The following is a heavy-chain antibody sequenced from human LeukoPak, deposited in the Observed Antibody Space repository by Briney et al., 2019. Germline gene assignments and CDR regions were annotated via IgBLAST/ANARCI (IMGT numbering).Heavy chain of an antibody. J-gene: IGHJ5*02. CDR3: ARAGYYDFWSGFDLDWFDP. CDR1: GGSISSSSYY. CDR2: IYYSGST. Sequence: SETLSLTCTVSGGSISSSSYYWGWIRQPPGKGLEWIGSIYYSGSTYYNPSLKSRVTISVDTSKNQFPLKLSSVTAADTAVYYCARAGYYDFWSGFDLDWFDPWGQGTLVTVSS. V-gene: IGHV4-39*06. D-gene: IGHD3-3*01.